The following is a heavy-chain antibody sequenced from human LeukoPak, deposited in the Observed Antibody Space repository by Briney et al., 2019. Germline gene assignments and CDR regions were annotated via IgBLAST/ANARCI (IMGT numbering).Heavy chain of an antibody. CDR2: IIPILGIA. Sequence: EASVKVSCKASGGTFSSYAISWVRQAPGQGLEWMGRIIPILGIANYAQKFQGRVTITADKSTSTAYMELRSLRSDDTAVYYCARGGRYYYDSSGYYNFDYWGQGTLVTVSS. CDR1: GGTFSSYA. V-gene: IGHV1-69*04. D-gene: IGHD3-22*01. CDR3: ARGGRYYYDSSGYYNFDY. J-gene: IGHJ4*02.